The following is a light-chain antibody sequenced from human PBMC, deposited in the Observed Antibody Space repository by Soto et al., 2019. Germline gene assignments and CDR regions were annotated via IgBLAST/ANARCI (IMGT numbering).Light chain of an antibody. V-gene: IGLV2-14*01. CDR1: SSDVGGYDY. CDR3: SSYTSDSTHV. J-gene: IGLJ1*01. CDR2: EVI. Sequence: QSALTQPASVSGSPGQSITISCIGTSSDVGGYDYVSWYQQNPGKAHKLIIYEVINRPSGVSSRFSGSKSGNTASLTISGLQAEDEADYYCSSYTSDSTHVFGSGTKVTVL.